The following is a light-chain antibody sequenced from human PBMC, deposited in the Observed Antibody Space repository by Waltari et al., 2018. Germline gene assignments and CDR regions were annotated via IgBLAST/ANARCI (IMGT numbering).Light chain of an antibody. CDR3: QQYSNWPPRYT. V-gene: IGKV3-15*01. CDR2: GAS. CDR1: QSISSD. J-gene: IGKJ2*01. Sequence: EIVMTQSPVTLSVSPGEGATLSCRASQSISSDLAWYQHKPGQAPRLLIYGASTRATGVPVRFSGSGSVTEFTLTISGLQSEDFAVYYCQQYSNWPPRYTCGQGTRLEIK.